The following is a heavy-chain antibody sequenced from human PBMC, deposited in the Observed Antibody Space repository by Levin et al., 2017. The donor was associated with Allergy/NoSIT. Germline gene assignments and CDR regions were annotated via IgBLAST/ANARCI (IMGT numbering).Heavy chain of an antibody. CDR2: ISYDGSNK. CDR1: GFTFSSYA. CDR3: ARDHRV. V-gene: IGHV3-30-3*01. J-gene: IGHJ4*02. Sequence: GGSLRLSCAASGFTFSSYAMHWVRQAPGKGLEWVAVISYDGSNKYYADSVKGRFTISRDNSKNTLYLQMNSLRAEDTAVYYCARDHRVWGQGTLVTVSS.